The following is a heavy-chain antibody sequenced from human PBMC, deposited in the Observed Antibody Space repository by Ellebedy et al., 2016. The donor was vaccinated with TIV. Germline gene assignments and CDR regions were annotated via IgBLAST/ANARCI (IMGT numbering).Heavy chain of an antibody. CDR1: GFTFSSYG. CDR2: ISYDGSNK. J-gene: IGHJ4*02. D-gene: IGHD3-3*01. Sequence: GESLKISCAASGFTFSSYGMHWVRQAPGKGLEWVAVISYDGSNKYYADSVKGRFTISRDNSKNTLYLQMNSLRAEDTAVYYCAKDRTIFGPPGDYWGQGTLVTVSS. V-gene: IGHV3-30*18. CDR3: AKDRTIFGPPGDY.